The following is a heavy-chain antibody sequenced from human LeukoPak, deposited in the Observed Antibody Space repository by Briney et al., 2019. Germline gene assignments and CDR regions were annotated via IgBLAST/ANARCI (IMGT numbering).Heavy chain of an antibody. CDR3: AGSRLSAEYFQF. V-gene: IGHV3-66*01. Sequence: PGGSLRLSCEASGFTVSGNYMNWIRQAPGKGLEWVSVIYSGGNTYYADSVKGRFSISRDNSKNTLYLQMSSLRVEDTAVYYCAGSRLSAEYFQFWGQGTLVAVSS. CDR1: GFTVSGNY. J-gene: IGHJ1*01. CDR2: IYSGGNT.